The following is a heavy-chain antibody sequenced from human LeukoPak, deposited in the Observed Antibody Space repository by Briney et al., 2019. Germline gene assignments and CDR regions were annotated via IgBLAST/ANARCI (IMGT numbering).Heavy chain of an antibody. J-gene: IGHJ4*02. CDR3: RYGSGSYYNVLTYDY. CDR2: INRKTGGGAT. D-gene: IGHD3-10*01. V-gene: IGHV3-15*01. CDR1: GFTFSNAW. Sequence: GGSLRLSCAASGFTFSNAWMSWVRQAPGKRLEWVGHINRKTGGGATGYAAPVKGRFTSSRDDSKNTLYLQVNSLKTEDTAVYYCRYGSGSYYNVLTYDYWGQGTLVTVSS.